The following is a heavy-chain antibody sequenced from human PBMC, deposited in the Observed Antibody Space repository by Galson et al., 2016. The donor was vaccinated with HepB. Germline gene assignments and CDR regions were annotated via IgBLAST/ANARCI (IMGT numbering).Heavy chain of an antibody. CDR3: AKDKSPYASTWIDY. CDR1: GFTFSSYA. CDR2: ISWNSLII. Sequence: SLRLSCAASGFTFSSYAMHWVRQAPGKGLEWVSGISWNSLIIVYADSVKGRFTVSRDNAENSPYLQVNSLRPEDSAVYYCAKDKSPYASTWIDYWGQGTLVTVAP. J-gene: IGHJ4*02. V-gene: IGHV3-9*01. D-gene: IGHD2-2*01.